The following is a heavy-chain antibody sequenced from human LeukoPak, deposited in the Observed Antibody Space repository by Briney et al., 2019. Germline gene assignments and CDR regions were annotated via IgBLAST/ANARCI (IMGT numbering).Heavy chain of an antibody. J-gene: IGHJ4*02. CDR2: IWYDGSNK. Sequence: GRSLRLSCAASGFTFSSYGMHWVRQAPGKGLEWVAVIWYDGSNKYYAESVKGRFTISRDNSKNTLYLQMNSLRAEDTAVYYCARDSSRYAFDYWGQGTLVTVSS. D-gene: IGHD6-13*01. CDR3: ARDSSRYAFDY. V-gene: IGHV3-33*01. CDR1: GFTFSSYG.